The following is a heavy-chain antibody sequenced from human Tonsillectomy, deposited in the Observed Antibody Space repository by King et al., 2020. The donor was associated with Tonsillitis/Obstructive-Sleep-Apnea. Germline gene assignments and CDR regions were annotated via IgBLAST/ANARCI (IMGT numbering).Heavy chain of an antibody. CDR1: GGSISSSSYY. D-gene: IGHD2-2*01. Sequence: QLQESGPGLVKPSETLSLTCTVSGGSISSSSYYWGWIRQPPGQGLEWIGSIYYSGSTYHNPSLKSRVTISADTSKNQFSLKLNSVTAADTAVYYCGSHRGYCSSTSCKYNWFDPWGQGTLVTVSS. V-gene: IGHV4-39*01. CDR2: IYYSGST. CDR3: GSHRGYCSSTSCKYNWFDP. J-gene: IGHJ5*02.